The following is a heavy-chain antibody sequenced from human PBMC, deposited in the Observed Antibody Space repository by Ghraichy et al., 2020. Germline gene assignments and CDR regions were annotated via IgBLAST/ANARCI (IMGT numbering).Heavy chain of an antibody. CDR1: GGSISSYY. D-gene: IGHD6-6*01. J-gene: IGHJ4*02. CDR3: ARTQLTSYSSSSSFDY. CDR2: IYYSGST. V-gene: IGHV4-59*01. Sequence: SETLSLTCTVSGGSISSYYWSWIRQPPGKGLEWIGYIYYSGSTNYNPSLKSRVTISVDTSKNQFSLKLSSVTAADTAVYYCARTQLTSYSSSSSFDYWGQGTLVTVSS.